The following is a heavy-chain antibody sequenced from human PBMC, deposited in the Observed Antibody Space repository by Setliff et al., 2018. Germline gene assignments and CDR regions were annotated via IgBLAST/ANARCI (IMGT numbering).Heavy chain of an antibody. CDR1: GGSIGPHY. Sequence: PSETLSLTCTFSGGSIGPHYWSWIRQAPGKGLEWIGQIFYSDTAKYNPSLESRAAIPVDSSKNQFSLKLRSVTAADTAVYYCARDRAGHSGNWGQGTLVTVSS. J-gene: IGHJ4*02. V-gene: IGHV4-59*11. D-gene: IGHD6-19*01. CDR2: IFYSDTA. CDR3: ARDRAGHSGN.